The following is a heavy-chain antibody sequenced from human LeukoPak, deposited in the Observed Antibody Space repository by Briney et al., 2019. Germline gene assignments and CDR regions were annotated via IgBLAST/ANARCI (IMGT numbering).Heavy chain of an antibody. CDR2: INAGYGNT. D-gene: IGHD6-19*01. V-gene: IGHV1-3*01. Sequence: GASVNVSCKASGYTFTNYAMHWVRQAPGQRLEWMGWINAGYGNTKYSQKFQGRVTITRDTSASTAYMELSSLRSEDTAVYYCAKAGYSSGWTRYYGMDVWGQGTTVAVSS. CDR3: AKAGYSSGWTRYYGMDV. CDR1: GYTFTNYA. J-gene: IGHJ6*02.